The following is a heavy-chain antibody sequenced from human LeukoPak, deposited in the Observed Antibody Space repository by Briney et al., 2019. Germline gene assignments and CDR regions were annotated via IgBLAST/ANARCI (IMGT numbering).Heavy chain of an antibody. V-gene: IGHV3-7*04. CDR3: AKDTPLCYFDY. J-gene: IGHJ4*02. CDR1: GFTFSSYW. D-gene: IGHD3-16*01. CDR2: IKQDGSEK. Sequence: GGSLRLSCAASGFTFSSYWMSWVRQAPGKGLEWVANIKQDGSEKYYVDSVKGRFTISRDNSKNTLYLQMNSLRVEDTAVYYCAKDTPLCYFDYWGQGTLVTVSS.